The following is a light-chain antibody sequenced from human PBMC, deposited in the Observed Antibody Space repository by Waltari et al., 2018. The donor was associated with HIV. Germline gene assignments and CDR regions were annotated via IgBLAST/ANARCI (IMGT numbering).Light chain of an antibody. J-gene: IGLJ1*01. CDR1: SSNIGAGYD. V-gene: IGLV1-40*01. CDR2: GDR. Sequence: QSVLTQPPSVSGAPGQRVTISCTGNSSNIGAGYDVHWYQHLPGTAPKLLIYGDRNRPSGVPDRFSASRSDTSASLAITGLQAEEEADYYCQSYDRSLSGSCVFGTGTKVTVL. CDR3: QSYDRSLSGSCV.